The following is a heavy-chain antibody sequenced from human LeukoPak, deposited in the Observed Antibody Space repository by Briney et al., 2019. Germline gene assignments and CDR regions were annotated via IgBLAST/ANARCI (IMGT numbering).Heavy chain of an antibody. J-gene: IGHJ4*02. CDR1: GYTFTGYY. Sequence: ASVKVSCKASGYTFTGYYMHWVRQAPGQGLEWMGWINPNSGGTNYAQKFQGRVTMTRDTSISTAYMELSRLRSDDTAVYYCARGYCSGDSCYSDPEDFDYWGQGTLVTVSS. CDR3: ARGYCSGDSCYSDPEDFDY. CDR2: INPNSGGT. D-gene: IGHD2-15*01. V-gene: IGHV1-2*02.